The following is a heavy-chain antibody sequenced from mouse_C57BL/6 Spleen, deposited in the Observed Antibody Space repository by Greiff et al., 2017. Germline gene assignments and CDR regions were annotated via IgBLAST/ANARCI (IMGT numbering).Heavy chain of an antibody. J-gene: IGHJ2*01. V-gene: IGHV1-81*01. CDR3: ARAGINYFDY. Sequence: VKLVESGAELARPGASVKLSCKASGYTFTSSGISWVKQRTGQGLEWIGEIYPRSGNTYYNEKFKGKATLTADKSSSTAYMELRSLTSEDSAVYFCARAGINYFDYWGQGTTLTVSS. CDR2: IYPRSGNT. D-gene: IGHD4-1*01. CDR1: GYTFTSSG.